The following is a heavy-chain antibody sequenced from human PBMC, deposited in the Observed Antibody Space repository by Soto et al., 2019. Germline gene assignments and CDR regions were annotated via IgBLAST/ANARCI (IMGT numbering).Heavy chain of an antibody. CDR3: ARARYDYIWGSYRIDAFDI. CDR2: ISGSTGNT. V-gene: IGHV3-23*01. D-gene: IGHD3-16*02. J-gene: IGHJ3*02. CDR1: GLTFSTYA. Sequence: GGSLRLSCAAPGLTFSTYAMSWVRQAPGKGLEWVSAISGSTGNTYYADSVKGRFTISRDNAKNSLYLQMNSLRAEDTAVYYCARARYDYIWGSYRIDAFDIWGQGTMVTVSS.